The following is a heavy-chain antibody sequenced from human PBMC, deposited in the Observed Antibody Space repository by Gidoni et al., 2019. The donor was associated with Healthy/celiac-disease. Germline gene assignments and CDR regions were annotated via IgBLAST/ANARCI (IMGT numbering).Heavy chain of an antibody. CDR1: GGSFSGYY. J-gene: IGHJ6*02. CDR2: INHSGST. V-gene: IGHV4-34*01. Sequence: QVQLQQWGAGLLKPSETLSLTCAVYGGSFSGYYWSWIRQPPGKGLEWIGEINHSGSTNYNPSLKSRVTISVDTSKNQFSLKLSSVTAADTAVYYCARGRSGGIARYNWNYSRSTRGDYYYYYYGMDVWGQGTTVTVSS. D-gene: IGHD1-7*01. CDR3: ARGRSGGIARYNWNYSRSTRGDYYYYYYGMDV.